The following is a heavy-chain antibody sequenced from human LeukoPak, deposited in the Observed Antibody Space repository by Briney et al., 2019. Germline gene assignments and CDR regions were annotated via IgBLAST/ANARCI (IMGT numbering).Heavy chain of an antibody. D-gene: IGHD2-2*02. Sequence: PGGSLRLSCAASGFTFRSYAMSWVRQAPGKGLGWVSAFGGSGGSTYYADSVKGRFTISRDNSKNTLYLQMNSLRAEDTAVYYCAKDPETYCSSTSCYTDYFDYWGQGTLVTVSS. J-gene: IGHJ4*02. CDR2: FGGSGGST. V-gene: IGHV3-23*01. CDR1: GFTFRSYA. CDR3: AKDPETYCSSTSCYTDYFDY.